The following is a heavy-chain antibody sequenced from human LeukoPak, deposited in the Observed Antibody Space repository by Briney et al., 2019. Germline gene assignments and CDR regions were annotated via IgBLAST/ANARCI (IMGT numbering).Heavy chain of an antibody. J-gene: IGHJ4*02. CDR2: INAGNGNT. CDR3: ARDSNWGFFDY. V-gene: IGHV1-3*01. CDR1: GYTFTGYA. Sequence: ASVKVSCKASGYTFTGYAMHWVRQAPGQRLEWMGWINAGNGNTKYSQKFQGRVTITRDTSARTAYMELSSLRSEDTAVYYCARDSNWGFFDYWGQGTLVTVSS. D-gene: IGHD7-27*01.